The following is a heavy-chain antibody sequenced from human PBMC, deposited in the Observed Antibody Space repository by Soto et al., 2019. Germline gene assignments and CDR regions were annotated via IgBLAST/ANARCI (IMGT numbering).Heavy chain of an antibody. V-gene: IGHV4-61*01. CDR3: ARDRFASVGYFDY. Sequence: SETLSLTCTVSGGSVSSGSYYWSWIRPPPGKGLEWIGYIYYSGSTNYNPSLKSRVTISVDTSKNQFSLKLSSVTAADTAVYYCARDRFASVGYFDYWGQGTLVTVSS. CDR2: IYYSGST. J-gene: IGHJ4*02. D-gene: IGHD1-26*01. CDR1: GGSVSSGSYY.